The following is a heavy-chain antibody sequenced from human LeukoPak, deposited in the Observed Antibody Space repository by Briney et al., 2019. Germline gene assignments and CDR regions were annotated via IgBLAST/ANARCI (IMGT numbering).Heavy chain of an antibody. Sequence: GGSLRLSCAASGFTFSTYSMNWVRQAPGKGLEWVSYISSGSSTIYYADSVKGRFTISRDNAKNSLYLQMNSLRADDTAVYYCARDQEQWPAGGYWGQGTLVTVSS. V-gene: IGHV3-48*01. CDR3: ARDQEQWPAGGY. D-gene: IGHD6-19*01. CDR2: ISSGSSTI. J-gene: IGHJ4*02. CDR1: GFTFSTYS.